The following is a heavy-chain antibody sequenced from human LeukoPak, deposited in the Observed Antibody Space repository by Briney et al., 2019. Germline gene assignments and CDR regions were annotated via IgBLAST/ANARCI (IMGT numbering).Heavy chain of an antibody. D-gene: IGHD3-22*01. V-gene: IGHV4-59*01. CDR2: IYYSGST. Sequence: SETLSLTCTVSGGSISSYYWSWIRQPPGKGLEWIGYIYYSGSTNYNPSLRSRVTISVDTSKNQFSLKLSSVTAADTAVYYCARYYYDSSGYYRFDYWGQGTLVTVSS. CDR3: ARYYYDSSGYYRFDY. J-gene: IGHJ4*02. CDR1: GGSISSYY.